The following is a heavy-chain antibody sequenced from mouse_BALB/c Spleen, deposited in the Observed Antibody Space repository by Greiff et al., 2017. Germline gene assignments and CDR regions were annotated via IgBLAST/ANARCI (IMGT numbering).Heavy chain of an antibody. CDR2: ISTYYGDA. Sequence: VQLQQSGAELVRPGVSVKISCKGSGYTFTDYAMHWVKQSHAKSLEWIGVISTYYGDASYNQKFKGKATMTVDKSSSTAYMELARLTSEDSAIYYCARAGGTSYTWYLDVWGEGTTVTVSS. V-gene: IGHV1S137*01. CDR1: GYTFTDYA. D-gene: IGHD2-14*01. CDR3: ARAGGTSYTWYLDV. J-gene: IGHJ1*01.